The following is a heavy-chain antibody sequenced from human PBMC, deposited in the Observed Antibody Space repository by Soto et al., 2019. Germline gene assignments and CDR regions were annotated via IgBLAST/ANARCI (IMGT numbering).Heavy chain of an antibody. CDR3: GRGQTAIDV. CDR2: IYYSGST. Sequence: SETLSLTCSVSGGTITRGDHFWSWVRQSPGKCLEWLGYIYYSGSTYYNPSLKGRVMMTIDTSKHQFSLNLSSVTAADTAVFYCGRGQTAIDVWGQGTTVTVSS. CDR1: GGTITRGDHF. J-gene: IGHJ6*02. V-gene: IGHV4-30-4*01. D-gene: IGHD5-18*01.